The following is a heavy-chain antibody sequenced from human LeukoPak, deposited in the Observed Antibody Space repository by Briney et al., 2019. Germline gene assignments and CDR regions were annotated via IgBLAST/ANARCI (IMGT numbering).Heavy chain of an antibody. J-gene: IGHJ3*02. CDR1: GFTFSSYS. CDR2: ISSSSSYI. Sequence: GGSLRLSCAASGFTFSSYSMNWVRQAPGKGLEWVSSISSSSSYIYYADSVKGRFAISRDNAKNSLYLQMNSLRAEDTAVYYCAREDDYGDYVYAFDIWGQGTMVTVSS. CDR3: AREDDYGDYVYAFDI. D-gene: IGHD4-17*01. V-gene: IGHV3-21*01.